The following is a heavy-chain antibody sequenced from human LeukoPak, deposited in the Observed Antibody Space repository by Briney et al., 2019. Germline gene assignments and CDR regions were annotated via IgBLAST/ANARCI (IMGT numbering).Heavy chain of an antibody. V-gene: IGHV4-4*07. CDR3: ARGVMRNWGPGRQETKYYFDY. CDR2: IYTSGST. D-gene: IGHD7-27*01. CDR1: GGSISSYY. Sequence: SETLSLTCTVSGGSISSYYWSWIRQPAGKGLEWIGRIYTSGSTNYNPSLKSRVTMSVDTSKNQFSLKLSSVTAADTAVYYCARGVMRNWGPGRQETKYYFDYWGQGTLVTVSS. J-gene: IGHJ4*02.